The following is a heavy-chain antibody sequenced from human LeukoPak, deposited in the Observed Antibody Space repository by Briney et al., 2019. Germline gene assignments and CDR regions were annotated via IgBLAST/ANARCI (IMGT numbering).Heavy chain of an antibody. CDR1: GFTFSSSA. CDR3: ARHKVERPTKFDS. D-gene: IGHD5-24*01. J-gene: IGHJ5*01. CDR2: IKPDGSEI. V-gene: IGHV3-7*01. Sequence: GGSLRLSCAASGFTFSSSAMSWVRQAPGKGLEWVANIKPDGSEIYYVDSVKGRFTISRDNAKNAVYLHMNRLRPEETAIYYCARHKVERPTKFDSWGQGIRVTVSS.